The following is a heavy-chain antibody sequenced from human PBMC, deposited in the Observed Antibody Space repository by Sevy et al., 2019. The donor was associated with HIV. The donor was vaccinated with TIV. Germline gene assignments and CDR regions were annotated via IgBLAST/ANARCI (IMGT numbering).Heavy chain of an antibody. CDR1: GGSISSYY. CDR3: AREAAMGQAGFDY. CDR2: IYYSGST. D-gene: IGHD2-2*01. Sequence: SETLSLTCTVSGGSISSYYWSWIRQPPGKGLEWIGYIYYSGSTNYNPSLKSRITISVDTSKNQFSLKLSSVTAADTAVYYCAREAAMGQAGFDYWGQGTLVTDSS. V-gene: IGHV4-59*01. J-gene: IGHJ4*02.